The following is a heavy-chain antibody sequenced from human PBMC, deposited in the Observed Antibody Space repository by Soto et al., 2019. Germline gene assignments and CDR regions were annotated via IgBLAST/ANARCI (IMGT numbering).Heavy chain of an antibody. J-gene: IGHJ4*02. D-gene: IGHD1-7*01. CDR2: ISAYNGNT. CDR3: ARTKATGTKYYFDY. CDR1: GYTFTSYG. Sequence: ASVKVSCKASGYTFTSYGISWVRQAPGQGLEWMGWISAYNGNTNYAQKLQGRVTMTTDTSTSTAYMELRSLRSDDTAVYYCARTKATGTKYYFDYWDQGTLVTVSS. V-gene: IGHV1-18*01.